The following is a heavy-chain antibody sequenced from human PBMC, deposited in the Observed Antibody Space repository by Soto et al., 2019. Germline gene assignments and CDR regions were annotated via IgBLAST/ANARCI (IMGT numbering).Heavy chain of an antibody. V-gene: IGHV1-18*01. CDR3: ARDLVGRGAYSSSWYRYYGMDV. D-gene: IGHD6-13*01. J-gene: IGHJ6*02. Sequence: GASVKVSCKASGYTFTSYGISCVRQAPGQGLEWMGWISAYNGNTNYAQKLQGRVTMTTDTSTSTAYMELRSLRSDDTAVYYCARDLVGRGAYSSSWYRYYGMDVWGQGTTVTVSS. CDR2: ISAYNGNT. CDR1: GYTFTSYG.